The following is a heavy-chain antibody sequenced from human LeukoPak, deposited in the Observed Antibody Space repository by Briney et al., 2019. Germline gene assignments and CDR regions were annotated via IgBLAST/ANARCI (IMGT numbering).Heavy chain of an antibody. J-gene: IGHJ4*02. CDR3: ARQEGSGWYFDY. D-gene: IGHD6-19*01. V-gene: IGHV4-34*01. CDR2: IYYSGNT. CDR1: GGSFSGYY. Sequence: PSETLSLTCAVYGGSFSGYYWGWIRQPPGKGLEWIGNIYYSGNTYYSPSLKSRVTISVDTSKNQFSLRLSSVTAADTAVYYCARQEGSGWYFDYWGQGTLVTVSS.